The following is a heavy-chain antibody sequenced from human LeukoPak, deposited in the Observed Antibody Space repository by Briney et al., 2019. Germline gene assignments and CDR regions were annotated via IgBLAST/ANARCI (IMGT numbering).Heavy chain of an antibody. CDR3: ARDQGENWFDP. J-gene: IGHJ5*02. CDR2: INPSGGST. Sequence: ALVKVSCKASGYTFTSYYMHWVRQAPGQGLEWMGIINPSGGSTSYAQKFQGRVTMTRDTSTGTVYMELRSLRSEDTAVYYCARDQGENWFDPWGQGTLVTVSS. V-gene: IGHV1-46*01. CDR1: GYTFTSYY. D-gene: IGHD3-16*01.